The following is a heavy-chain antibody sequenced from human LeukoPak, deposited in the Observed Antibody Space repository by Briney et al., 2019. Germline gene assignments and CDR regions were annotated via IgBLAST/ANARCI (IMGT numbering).Heavy chain of an antibody. Sequence: ASVKVSCKASGGTFSSYAISWVRQAPGQGLEWMGRIIPILGIANYAQKFQGRVTITADKSTSTAYMELSSLRSEDTAVYYCARDWDSGSSHAFDIWGQGTMVTVSS. D-gene: IGHD1-26*01. CDR2: IIPILGIA. V-gene: IGHV1-69*04. CDR3: ARDWDSGSSHAFDI. J-gene: IGHJ3*02. CDR1: GGTFSSYA.